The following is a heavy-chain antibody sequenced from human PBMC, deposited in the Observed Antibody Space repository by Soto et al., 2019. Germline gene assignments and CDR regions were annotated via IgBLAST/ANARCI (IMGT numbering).Heavy chain of an antibody. CDR3: ARRSSSGWPYNWFDP. J-gene: IGHJ5*02. CDR2: INHSGST. D-gene: IGHD6-19*01. Sequence: SETLSLTCAVYGGSFSGYYWSWIRQPPGKGLEWIGEINHSGSTNYNPSLKSRVTISVDTSKNQFSLKLSSVTAADTAVYYCARRSSSGWPYNWFDPWGQGTLVTSPQ. V-gene: IGHV4-34*01. CDR1: GGSFSGYY.